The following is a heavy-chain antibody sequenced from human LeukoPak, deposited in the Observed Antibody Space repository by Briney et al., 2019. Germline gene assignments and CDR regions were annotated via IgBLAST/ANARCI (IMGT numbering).Heavy chain of an antibody. D-gene: IGHD3-22*01. V-gene: IGHV3-13*01. J-gene: IGHJ4*02. CDR1: GFTFSSYD. CDR3: ARGPMIVVDAEHTFDY. Sequence: GGSLRLSCAASGFTFSSYDMHWVRQAPGKGLEWVSAIGTAGDTYYPGSVKGRFTISRENAKNSLYLQMNSLRAGDTAVYYCARGPMIVVDAEHTFDYWGQGTLVTVSS. CDR2: IGTAGDT.